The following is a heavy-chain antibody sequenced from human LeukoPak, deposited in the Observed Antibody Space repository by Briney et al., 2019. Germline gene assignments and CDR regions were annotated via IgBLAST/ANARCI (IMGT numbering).Heavy chain of an antibody. D-gene: IGHD4-17*01. CDR3: ARVGTLTTTFDY. CDR2: YYFGGNI. CDR1: GGSVSSSNYH. V-gene: IGHV4-39*07. J-gene: IGHJ4*02. Sequence: SETLSLTCTVSGGSVSSSNYHWGWIRQPQGKGLEWIGNYYFGGNIYYSPSLKSRVTISINTSKNHFSLKLDSVTGADTAVYYCARVGTLTTTFDYWGPGTLVTASS.